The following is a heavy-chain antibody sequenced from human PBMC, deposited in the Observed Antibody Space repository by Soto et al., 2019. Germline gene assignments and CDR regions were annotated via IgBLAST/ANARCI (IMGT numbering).Heavy chain of an antibody. Sequence: GGSLRLSCAASGFTFSSYGMHWVRQAPGKGLEWVAVIWYDGSNKYYADSVKGRFTISRDNSKNTLYLQMNSLRAEDTAVYYCARAYYDGPNYDFWSGYYTFDYWGQGTLVTVSS. J-gene: IGHJ4*02. D-gene: IGHD3-3*01. CDR1: GFTFSSYG. CDR2: IWYDGSNK. V-gene: IGHV3-33*01. CDR3: ARAYYDGPNYDFWSGYYTFDY.